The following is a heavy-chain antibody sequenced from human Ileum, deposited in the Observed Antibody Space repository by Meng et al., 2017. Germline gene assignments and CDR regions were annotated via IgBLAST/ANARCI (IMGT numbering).Heavy chain of an antibody. V-gene: IGHV1-69*06. Sequence: SVKVSCKASGGTVSSYGISWVRQAPGQGLEWMGRIIPIFGTTNYAQKFQGRVTITADKSTSTAYMELSSLRSEDTAMYYCARDLNRYYDGSGDYYFDYWGQGTLVTSPQ. CDR2: IIPIFGTT. CDR1: GGTVSSYG. D-gene: IGHD3-22*01. CDR3: ARDLNRYYDGSGDYYFDY. J-gene: IGHJ4*02.